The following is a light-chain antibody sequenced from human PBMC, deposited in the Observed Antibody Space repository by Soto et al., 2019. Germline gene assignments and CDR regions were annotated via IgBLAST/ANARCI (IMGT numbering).Light chain of an antibody. CDR2: AAS. Sequence: DIQVTQSPPSLSASVGDRVTITCRASRDIDNSLAWYQQVPGKAPKLLIYAASTLQSGVPSRFRGSGSGTSFILTITXXXXXDVATYYCQKYNKXXXIFGXGT. CDR3: QKYNKXXXI. V-gene: IGKV1-27*01. J-gene: IGKJ5*01. CDR1: RDIDNS.